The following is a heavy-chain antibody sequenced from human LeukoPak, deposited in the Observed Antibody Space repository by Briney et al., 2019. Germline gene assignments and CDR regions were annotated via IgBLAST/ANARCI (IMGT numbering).Heavy chain of an antibody. D-gene: IGHD6-13*01. J-gene: IGHJ4*02. CDR3: ARDYSLSIAADY. CDR2: INCDGSST. CDR1: GFTFSSYW. V-gene: IGHV3-74*01. Sequence: GGSLTLSCAASGFTFSSYWMHWVRQAPGKGLVWVSRINCDGSSTSYPAPVKGRFTISRDNVKNTLYLQMRSVRAEDTPVYYCARDYSLSIAADYCGEGTLVTVSS.